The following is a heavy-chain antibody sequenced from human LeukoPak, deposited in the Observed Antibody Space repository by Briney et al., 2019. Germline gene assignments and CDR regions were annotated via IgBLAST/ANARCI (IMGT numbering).Heavy chain of an antibody. V-gene: IGHV3-23*01. Sequence: GRSLRLPCAASGFTFSSYAMSWVRQAPGKGLEWVSAISGSGGSTYYADSVKGRFTISRDNSKNTLYLQMNSLRAEDTAVYYCARDFSGRGDAFDIWGQGTMVTVSS. CDR3: ARDFSGRGDAFDI. J-gene: IGHJ3*02. D-gene: IGHD1-26*01. CDR2: ISGSGGST. CDR1: GFTFSSYA.